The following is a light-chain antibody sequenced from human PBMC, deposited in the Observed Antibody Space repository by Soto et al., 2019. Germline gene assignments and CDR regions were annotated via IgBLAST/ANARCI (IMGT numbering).Light chain of an antibody. Sequence: QSVLTQPASVSGSPGQSITIACTCTSRDVGGYNYVSGYQQHPGKAPKPMIYDVSNRPSGVSNRFSGSKSGNTASLTISGLQAEDEADYYCSSYTSSSTLVVFGGGTKVTVL. V-gene: IGLV2-14*01. CDR3: SSYTSSSTLVV. CDR1: SRDVGGYNY. CDR2: DVS. J-gene: IGLJ2*01.